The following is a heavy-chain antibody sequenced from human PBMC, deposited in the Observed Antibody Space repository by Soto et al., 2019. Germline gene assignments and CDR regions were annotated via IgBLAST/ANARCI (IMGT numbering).Heavy chain of an antibody. Sequence: SVKVSCKASGGTFSSYAISWVRQAPGQGLEWMGGIIPIFGTANYAQKFQGRVTITADESTSTAYMELSSLRSEDTAVYYCARVAVGATTGFDYWGQGTPVTVSS. CDR3: ARVAVGATTGFDY. CDR1: GGTFSSYA. D-gene: IGHD1-26*01. V-gene: IGHV1-69*13. J-gene: IGHJ4*02. CDR2: IIPIFGTA.